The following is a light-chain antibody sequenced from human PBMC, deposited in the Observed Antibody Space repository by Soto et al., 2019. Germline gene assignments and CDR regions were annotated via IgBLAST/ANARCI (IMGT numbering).Light chain of an antibody. CDR3: SSFTRSGSVV. CDR2: EVT. CDR1: SSDVGCYNY. Sequence: QSALTQPASVSGSPGQSITISCTGTSSDVGCYNYVSWYQQHPGKAPKLMIYEVTTRPSGVSTRFSGSKSGNTASLTISGLQAEYEDAYYCSSFTRSGSVVFGGGTKVTVL. J-gene: IGLJ2*01. V-gene: IGLV2-14*01.